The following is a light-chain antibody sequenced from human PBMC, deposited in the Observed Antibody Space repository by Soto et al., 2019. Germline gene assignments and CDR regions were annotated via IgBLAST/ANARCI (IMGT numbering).Light chain of an antibody. J-gene: IGKJ2*01. CDR2: GAS. V-gene: IGKV3-15*01. CDR1: QSVGNN. Sequence: MTQSVVTLPVSAVGRAPLSCRASQSVGNNLAWYQQRPGQPPRLLIYGASTRATDIPARFSGSGSGTDFTLTISNLQSEDFAVYYCQQYNNWPRTLGQGTKVDI. CDR3: QQYNNWPRT.